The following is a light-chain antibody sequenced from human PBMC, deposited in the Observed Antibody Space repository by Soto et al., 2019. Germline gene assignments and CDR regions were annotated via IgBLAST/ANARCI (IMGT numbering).Light chain of an antibody. Sequence: QSALTQPASVSGSPGQSITISCTGTSSDIGGYNDVSWYQQYPGKAPQVVIFEVSYRPYGIPNQFSGSKSGNVASLTISGLQIEDEADYYCCSYRSGSAPYYVFGTGTKVTVL. CDR1: SSDIGGYND. CDR3: CSYRSGSAPYYV. CDR2: EVS. J-gene: IGLJ1*01. V-gene: IGLV2-14*01.